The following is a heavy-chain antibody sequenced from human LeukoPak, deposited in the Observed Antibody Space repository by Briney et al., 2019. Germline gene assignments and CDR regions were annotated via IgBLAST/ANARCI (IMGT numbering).Heavy chain of an antibody. J-gene: IGHJ6*03. V-gene: IGHV4-59*01. Sequence: MSSETLSLTCTVSGGSMSSYYWNWIRQPPGKGLEWIGYIYYSGITNYNPSLESRVTISVDTSKNQFSLKLSSVTAADTAVYYCARAGNYYDSSGYYYPYYYYYMDVWGKGTTVTISS. CDR3: ARAGNYYDSSGYYYPYYYYYMDV. CDR1: GGSMSSYY. CDR2: IYYSGIT. D-gene: IGHD3-22*01.